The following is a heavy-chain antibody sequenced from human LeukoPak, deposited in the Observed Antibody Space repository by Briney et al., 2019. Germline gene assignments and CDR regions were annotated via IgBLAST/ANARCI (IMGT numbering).Heavy chain of an antibody. D-gene: IGHD3-22*01. CDR1: GFTFSSYA. V-gene: IGHV3-30-3*01. J-gene: IGHJ1*01. Sequence: GGSLRLSCAASGFTFSSYAMHWVRQAPGKGLEWVAVISYDGSNKYYADSVKGRFTISRDNSKNTLYLQMNSLRAEDTAVYYCAPTVRLFEYFQHWGQGTLVTVSS. CDR2: ISYDGSNK. CDR3: APTVRLFEYFQH.